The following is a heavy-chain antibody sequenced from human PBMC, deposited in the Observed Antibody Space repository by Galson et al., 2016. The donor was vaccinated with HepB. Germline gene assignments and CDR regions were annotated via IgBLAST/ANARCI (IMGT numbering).Heavy chain of an antibody. J-gene: IGHJ4*02. V-gene: IGHV1-2*06. Sequence: QSGAEVKKPGESLKISCKASGYTFTGYYMHWVRQAPGQGLEWMGRLNPNSGVTNYAQKFQGRVTMTRDTSITTAYMELSRLRSDDTAVYYCARDHPLTDWDYWGQGTLVTVSS. D-gene: IGHD2-21*01. CDR3: ARDHPLTDWDY. CDR1: GYTFTGYY. CDR2: LNPNSGVT.